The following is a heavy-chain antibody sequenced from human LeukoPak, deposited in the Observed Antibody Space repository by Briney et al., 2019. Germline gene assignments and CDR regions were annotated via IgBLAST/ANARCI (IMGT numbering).Heavy chain of an antibody. CDR3: AKVRSYYDSSGLVPADAFDI. CDR1: GFTFSSYA. Sequence: GGSLRLSCAASGFTFSSYAMSWVRQAPGKGLEWVSAISGSGGSTYYADSVKGRFTISRDNSKNTLYLQMNSLRAEDTAVYYCAKVRSYYDSSGLVPADAFDIWGQGTMVTVSS. D-gene: IGHD3-22*01. V-gene: IGHV3-23*01. CDR2: ISGSGGST. J-gene: IGHJ3*02.